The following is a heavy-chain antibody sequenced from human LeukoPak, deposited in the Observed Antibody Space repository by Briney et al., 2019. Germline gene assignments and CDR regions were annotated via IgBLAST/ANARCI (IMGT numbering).Heavy chain of an antibody. Sequence: GGSLRLSCAASGFTFSSYAMSWVRQAPGKGLEWVGFIRSKAYGGTTEYAASVKGRFTISRDDSKSIAYLQMNSLKTEDTAVYYCTRVSHLGGADPGIAAAGQGGFDYWGQGTLVTVSS. CDR3: TRVSHLGGADPGIAAAGQGGFDY. CDR1: GFTFSSYA. CDR2: IRSKAYGGTT. D-gene: IGHD6-13*01. V-gene: IGHV3-49*04. J-gene: IGHJ4*02.